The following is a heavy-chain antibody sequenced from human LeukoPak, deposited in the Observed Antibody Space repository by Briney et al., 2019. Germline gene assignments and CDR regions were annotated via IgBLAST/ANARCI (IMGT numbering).Heavy chain of an antibody. CDR3: ASRRRYGRSSGPDDAFDI. V-gene: IGHV3-30*02. Sequence: AGGSLRLSCAASGFTFSSYAMSWVRQAPGKGLEWVAYIRYDGSNIYYADSVKGRFTISRDNSKNTLYLQMNSLRAEDTAVYYCASRRRYGRSSGPDDAFDIWGQGTMVTVSS. CDR2: IRYDGSNI. D-gene: IGHD3-10*01. J-gene: IGHJ3*02. CDR1: GFTFSSYA.